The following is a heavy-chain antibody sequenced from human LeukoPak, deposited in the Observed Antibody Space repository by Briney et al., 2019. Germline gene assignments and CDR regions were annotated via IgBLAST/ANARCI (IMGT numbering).Heavy chain of an antibody. D-gene: IGHD1-1*01. CDR3: ARTKLADWYFDL. V-gene: IGHV4-59*01. J-gene: IGHJ2*01. Sequence: KPSETLPLTCTVSGGSISSYYWSWIRQPPGKGLEWIGYIYHSGSTYYNPSRKSRATISVARSKHHSSLKLSSVTAAATAVYYCARTKLADWYFDLWGRGTLVTVSS. CDR2: IYHSGST. CDR1: GGSISSYY.